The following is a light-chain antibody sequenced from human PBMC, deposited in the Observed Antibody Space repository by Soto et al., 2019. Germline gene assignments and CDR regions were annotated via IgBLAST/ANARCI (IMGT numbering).Light chain of an antibody. CDR2: SNN. V-gene: IGLV1-44*01. Sequence: QSVLTQPPSASGTPGQRVTISCSGSSSHIGSNSVNWYQQLPATAPKFLIYSNNQRPSGVPDRCSGSKSGTSASLAISGLQSEDEADYYCAAWDDSLNVLDVFGTGTKVTVL. J-gene: IGLJ1*01. CDR3: AAWDDSLNVLDV. CDR1: SSHIGSNS.